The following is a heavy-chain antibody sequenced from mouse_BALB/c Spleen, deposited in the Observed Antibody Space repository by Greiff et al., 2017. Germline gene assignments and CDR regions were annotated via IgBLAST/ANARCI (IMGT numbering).Heavy chain of an antibody. J-gene: IGHJ3*01. CDR3: ARQGAY. Sequence: EVQGVESGGGLVKPGGSLKLSCAASGFAFSSYDMSWVRQTPEKRLEWVAYISSGGGSTYYPDTVKGRFTISRDNAKNTLYLQMSSLKSEDTAMYYCARQGAYWGQGTLVTVSA. CDR2: ISSGGGST. CDR1: GFAFSSYD. V-gene: IGHV5-12-1*01.